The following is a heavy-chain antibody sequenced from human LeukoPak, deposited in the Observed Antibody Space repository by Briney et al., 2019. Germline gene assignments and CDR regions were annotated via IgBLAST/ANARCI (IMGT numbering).Heavy chain of an antibody. CDR1: GGSISGGDYY. V-gene: IGHV4-61*02. CDR2: IYTSGST. Sequence: PSETLSLTRTVSGGSISGGDYYWSWRRQPAGRGLEWLGRIYTSGSTNYNPSLKSRVTMSVDTSKNQFSLKLSSVTAADTAVYYCARDLPQFGAPPGHIWFDPWGQGTLVTVSS. D-gene: IGHD3-10*01. CDR3: ARDLPQFGAPPGHIWFDP. J-gene: IGHJ5*02.